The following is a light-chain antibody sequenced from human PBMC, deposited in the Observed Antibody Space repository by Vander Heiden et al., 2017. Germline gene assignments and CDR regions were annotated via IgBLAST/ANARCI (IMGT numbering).Light chain of an antibody. J-gene: IGLJ2*01. CDR1: KLGDKY. Sequence: SYQLSQPPSVSVSPGQTASTPCSVGKLGDKYARWYQQKPGQSPVLVIYQDSKRPSGIPERFSGSNSGNTATLTISWTQAMDDADYYCQAWDSSTAVFGGGTKLTVL. CDR3: QAWDSSTAV. CDR2: QDS. V-gene: IGLV3-1*01.